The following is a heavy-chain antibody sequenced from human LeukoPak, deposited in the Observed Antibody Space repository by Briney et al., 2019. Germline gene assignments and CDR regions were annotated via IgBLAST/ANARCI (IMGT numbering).Heavy chain of an antibody. J-gene: IGHJ6*03. CDR2: LNGDGSDP. CDR1: GFTFDDYA. CDR3: AKDGTFSGSSNYYYIDV. D-gene: IGHD3-3*02. V-gene: IGHV3-74*01. Sequence: GGSLRLSCAASGFTFDDYAMHWVRQAPGKGLLWVSRLNGDGSDPSYADSVKGRFTISRDNAKNTLYLQMKTLRAEDTGVYYCAKDGTFSGSSNYYYIDVWGKGTTVTISS.